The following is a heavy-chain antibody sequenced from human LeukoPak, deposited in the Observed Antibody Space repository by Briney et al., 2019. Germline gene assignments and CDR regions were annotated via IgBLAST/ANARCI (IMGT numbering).Heavy chain of an antibody. Sequence: GGALRLSCAASGFTFSRYWMHWVGQAPGKGLVGVSRADYDGSDTSYAASVRGRFTISRDNAKNTLYLQMNSLSAEDTAVYYCATLAAAGTNYWGQGTLVTVSS. J-gene: IGHJ4*02. CDR3: ATLAAAGTNY. CDR1: GFTFSRYW. CDR2: ADYDGSDT. V-gene: IGHV3-74*01. D-gene: IGHD6-13*01.